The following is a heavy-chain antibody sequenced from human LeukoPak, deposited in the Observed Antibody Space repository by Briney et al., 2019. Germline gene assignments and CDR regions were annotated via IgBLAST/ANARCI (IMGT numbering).Heavy chain of an antibody. D-gene: IGHD6-19*01. CDR3: ARNTSVISVAGPDNWYFDL. Sequence: KPSETLSLTCAVPGYSISSGYYWGWIRQPPGKGLQWFGRIYYSGSTSYNPSLKSRVTMSVDTSKNQFSLKLSSVTAADTAVYYCARNTSVISVAGPDNWYFDLWGRGTLVTVSS. CDR1: GYSISSGYY. CDR2: IYYSGST. J-gene: IGHJ2*01. V-gene: IGHV4-38-2*01.